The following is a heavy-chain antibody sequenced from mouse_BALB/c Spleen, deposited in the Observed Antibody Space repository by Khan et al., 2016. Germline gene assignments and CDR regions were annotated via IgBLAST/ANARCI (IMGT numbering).Heavy chain of an antibody. CDR2: INPDSSTI. V-gene: IGHV4-1*02. CDR3: ARPVRRFAY. Sequence: EVELVESGGGLVQPGGSLKLSCAASGFDFSRYWMSWVRQAPGKGLEWIGEINPDSSTINYTPSLKDKFIISRDNAKNTLYLQMSKVRSEDTDLYYCARPVRRFAYWGQGTLVTVSA. J-gene: IGHJ3*01. CDR1: GFDFSRYW.